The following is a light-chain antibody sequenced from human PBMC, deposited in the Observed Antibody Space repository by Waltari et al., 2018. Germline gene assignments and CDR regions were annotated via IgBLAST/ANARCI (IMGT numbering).Light chain of an antibody. Sequence: QSALTQPASVSGSPGQSITISCTGTSSDVGTYDYVSWYQHHPGKAPKPMIYDVSNRPSGVSDRFSGSKSGNTAYLTISGLQGDDEAVYYCSSYTSTSARIFGTGTKVTVL. CDR2: DVS. V-gene: IGLV2-14*03. J-gene: IGLJ1*01. CDR1: SSDVGTYDY. CDR3: SSYTSTSARI.